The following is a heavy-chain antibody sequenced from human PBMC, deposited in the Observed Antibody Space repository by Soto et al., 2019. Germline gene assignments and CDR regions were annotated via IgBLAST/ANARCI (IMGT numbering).Heavy chain of an antibody. D-gene: IGHD1-20*01. V-gene: IGHV3-48*02. Sequence: TGGSLRLSCAASGFTFSDYSMNWVRQAPGKGLEWLSFITSSTTTIYYADSVKGRFTISRDNAKNSLYLQMNSLRDEDTAVYFCARDRRTITAGVFDSWGQGTLVTVSS. CDR1: GFTFSDYS. J-gene: IGHJ4*02. CDR2: ITSSTTTI. CDR3: ARDRRTITAGVFDS.